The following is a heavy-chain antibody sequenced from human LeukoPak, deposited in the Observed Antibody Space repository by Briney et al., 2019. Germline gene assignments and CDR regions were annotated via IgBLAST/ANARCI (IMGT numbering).Heavy chain of an antibody. V-gene: IGHV3-11*05. CDR3: TRERRGSYYAFES. CDR1: GFSVSDYS. CDR2: VMSGRGST. D-gene: IGHD3-16*01. Sequence: GGPLRLSCAASGFSVSDYSISWIRQSPGKGPEWISHVMSGRGSTNYADSVKGRFTISRDNAKNSVALQLDGLRADDTAVYFCTRERRGSYYAFESWGQGTLVTVS. J-gene: IGHJ4*02.